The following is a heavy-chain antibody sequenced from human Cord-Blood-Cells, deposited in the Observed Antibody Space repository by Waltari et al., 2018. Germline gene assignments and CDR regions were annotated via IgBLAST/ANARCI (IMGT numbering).Heavy chain of an antibody. Sequence: QVQLVKSGAAVKKTRSSVKVSCKASGDTFSSYAISWVRQAPGQGLEWMGGIRPIFDTANYAQNFQFRVTITAYESTSTAYMELCSLRSEDTAVYYCSRTNISSSFDYWGQGT. CDR1: GDTFSSYA. D-gene: IGHD6-6*01. CDR2: IRPIFDTA. CDR3: SRTNISSSFDY. J-gene: IGHJ4*02. V-gene: IGHV1-69*01.